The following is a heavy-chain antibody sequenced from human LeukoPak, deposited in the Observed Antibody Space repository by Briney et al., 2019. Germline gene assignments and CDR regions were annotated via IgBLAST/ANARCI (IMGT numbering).Heavy chain of an antibody. D-gene: IGHD3-3*01. CDR2: IRTDGLET. J-gene: IGHJ3*02. Sequence: GGSLRLSCAASGLTFNNYWMHWVRQAPGQGLVWGSRIRTDGLETSYADSVKGRFTVSRDNAKNTLYLQMNSLRAEDTAVYYCARVMSGYYVVLDIWGQGTMVTVSS. CDR3: ARVMSGYYVVLDI. CDR1: GLTFNNYW. V-gene: IGHV3-74*01.